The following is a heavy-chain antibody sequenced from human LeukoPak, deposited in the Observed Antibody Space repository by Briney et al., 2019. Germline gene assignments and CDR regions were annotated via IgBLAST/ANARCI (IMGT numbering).Heavy chain of an antibody. CDR1: GGTFSSYA. V-gene: IGHV1-69*13. Sequence: SVKVSCKASGGTFSSYAISWVRQAPGQGLEWMGGIIPIFGTANYAQKSQGRVTITADESTSTAYMELSSLRSEDTAVYYCAGGDIVVVPAASYYMDVWGKGTTVTVSS. CDR3: AGGDIVVVPAASYYMDV. J-gene: IGHJ6*03. CDR2: IIPIFGTA. D-gene: IGHD2-2*01.